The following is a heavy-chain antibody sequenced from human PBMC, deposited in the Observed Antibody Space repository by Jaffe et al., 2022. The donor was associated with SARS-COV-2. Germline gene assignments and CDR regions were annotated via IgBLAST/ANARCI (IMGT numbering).Heavy chain of an antibody. CDR1: RVSFSNYV. CDR2: ISGSGGST. D-gene: IGHD3-10*01. Sequence: EVQLVESGGDLVQPGGSLRLSCAASRVSFSNYVMGWVRQAPGKGLEWVSSISGSGGSTYYAGSVKGRFVISRDNSKNTLYLQMNSLRGEDTAVYYCAKETKWFGEFPFDPWGLGTLVIVSS. V-gene: IGHV3-23*04. J-gene: IGHJ5*02. CDR3: AKETKWFGEFPFDP.